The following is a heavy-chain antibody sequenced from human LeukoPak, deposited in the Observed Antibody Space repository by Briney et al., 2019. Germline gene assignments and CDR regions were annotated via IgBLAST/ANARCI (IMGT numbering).Heavy chain of an antibody. CDR1: GFTFSSYA. CDR3: AKADYDSSGYRYYFDY. J-gene: IGHJ4*02. CDR2: ISGSGGST. Sequence: PGRSLRLSCAASGFTFSSYAMSWVRQAPGKGLEWVSAISGSGGSTYYTDSVKGRFTISRDNSKNTLYLQMNSLRAEDTAVYYCAKADYDSSGYRYYFDYWGQGTLVTVSS. V-gene: IGHV3-23*01. D-gene: IGHD3-22*01.